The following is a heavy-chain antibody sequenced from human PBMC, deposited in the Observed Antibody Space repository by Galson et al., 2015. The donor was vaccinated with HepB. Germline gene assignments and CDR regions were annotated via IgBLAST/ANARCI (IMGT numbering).Heavy chain of an antibody. V-gene: IGHV3-30*18. D-gene: IGHD1-7*01. J-gene: IGHJ3*02. CDR3: AKGSQNGITGTDDALDI. CDR2: ISYDGSNK. CDR1: GFTFSSYG. Sequence: SLRLSCAASGFTFSSYGMHWVRQAPGKGLEWVAIISYDGSNKYYADSVKGRFTISRDNPKNTLYLQMNSLRAEDTAVYYCAKGSQNGITGTDDALDIWGQGTMVTVSS.